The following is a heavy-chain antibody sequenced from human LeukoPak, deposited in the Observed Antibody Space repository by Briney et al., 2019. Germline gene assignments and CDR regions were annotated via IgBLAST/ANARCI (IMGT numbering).Heavy chain of an antibody. D-gene: IGHD3-3*01. V-gene: IGHV4-4*07. Sequence: PSETLSLTCTVSGGSISSYYWSWIRQPAGKGLEWIGRIYTSGSINYNPSLKSRVTMSVDTSKNQFSLKLNSVTAADTAVYFCARLRGSKIFGVVILDYYMDVWGKGTTVTISS. CDR2: IYTSGSI. J-gene: IGHJ6*03. CDR1: GGSISSYY. CDR3: ARLRGSKIFGVVILDYYMDV.